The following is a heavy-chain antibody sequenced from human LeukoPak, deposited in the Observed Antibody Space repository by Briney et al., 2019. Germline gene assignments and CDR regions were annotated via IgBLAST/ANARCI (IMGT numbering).Heavy chain of an antibody. D-gene: IGHD5-18*01. CDR1: RESASGISIY. Sequence: TLSPATTLSRESASGISIYWSWIRQPPGKGLEWIGYIYYSGSTNYNPSPKSRVTISVDTSKNQFSLKLSSVTAAHTAVYYCARLGRGDTAMVANFDYWGQGTLVTVSS. J-gene: IGHJ4*02. CDR2: IYYSGST. V-gene: IGHV4-61*01. CDR3: ARLGRGDTAMVANFDY.